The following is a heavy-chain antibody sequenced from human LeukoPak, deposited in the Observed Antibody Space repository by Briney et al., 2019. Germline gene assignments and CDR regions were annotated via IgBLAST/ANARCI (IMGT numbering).Heavy chain of an antibody. CDR2: ISGSGGSA. Sequence: GGSLRLSCAASGFTFSNYAMSWVRQAPGKGLEWVSTISGSGGSAYYADSVKGRFTISRDNSKNTLYLQMNSLRAEDTAIYYCSKDLRVYSSPPRNAFDIWGQGTMVTVSS. CDR1: GFTFSNYA. J-gene: IGHJ3*02. V-gene: IGHV3-23*01. CDR3: SKDLRVYSSPPRNAFDI. D-gene: IGHD6-13*01.